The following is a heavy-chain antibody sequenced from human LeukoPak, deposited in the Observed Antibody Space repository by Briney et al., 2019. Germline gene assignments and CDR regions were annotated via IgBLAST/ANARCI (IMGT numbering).Heavy chain of an antibody. J-gene: IGHJ5*02. CDR1: GYTLTSYG. D-gene: IGHD3-3*01. V-gene: IGHV1-18*01. CDR2: ISAYNGNT. CDR3: ARVSRENYDFWSGYYTGISENWFDP. Sequence: ASVKVSCKASGYTLTSYGISWVRQAPRQGLEWMGWISAYNGNTNYAQKLQGRVTMTTDTSTSTAYMELRSLRSDDTAVYYCARVSRENYDFWSGYYTGISENWFDPWGQGTLVTVSS.